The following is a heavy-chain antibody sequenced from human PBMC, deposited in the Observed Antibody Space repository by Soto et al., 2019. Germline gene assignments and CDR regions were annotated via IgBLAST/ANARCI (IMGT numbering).Heavy chain of an antibody. CDR3: ARGGRLNWYFDL. CDR1: GFTFSSYW. CDR2: INSDGSST. Sequence: EVQLVESGGGLVQPGGSLRLSCAASGFTFSSYWLHWVRQAPGKGLVWVSRINSDGSSTSYADSVKGRFTISRDNAKNTLYLQMNSLRAEDTAVYYCARGGRLNWYFDLWGRGTLVTVSS. J-gene: IGHJ2*01. D-gene: IGHD1-26*01. V-gene: IGHV3-74*01.